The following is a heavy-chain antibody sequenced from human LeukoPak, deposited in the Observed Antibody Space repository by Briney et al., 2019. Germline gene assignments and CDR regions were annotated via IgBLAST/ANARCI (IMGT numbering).Heavy chain of an antibody. D-gene: IGHD6-19*01. CDR3: ASYSSLDY. CDR1: GFNVSTGY. J-gene: IGHJ4*02. V-gene: IGHV3-66*01. Sequence: GGSLRLSCAGSGFNVSTGYMNWVRQAPGKGLEWVSVMYSGGSTYYADSVKGRFTISRDNSKNTLYLQMNSLRAEDTAVYYCASYSSLDYWGQGALVTVSS. CDR2: MYSGGST.